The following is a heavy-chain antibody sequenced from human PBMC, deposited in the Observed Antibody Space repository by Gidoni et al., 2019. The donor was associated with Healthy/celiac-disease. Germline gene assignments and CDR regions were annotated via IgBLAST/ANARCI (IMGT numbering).Heavy chain of an antibody. CDR3: AKDAAYGMDV. CDR1: GFTFANYG. J-gene: IGHJ6*02. Sequence: EVQLVESGGGLVQPGRSLRPACAASGFTFANYGMHWVRQAPGKGLEWFSGISWNSGTIGYADSVKGRFTISRDNAKNSLYLQMNSLRAEDTALYYCAKDAAYGMDVWGQGTTVTVSS. CDR2: ISWNSGTI. V-gene: IGHV3-9*01.